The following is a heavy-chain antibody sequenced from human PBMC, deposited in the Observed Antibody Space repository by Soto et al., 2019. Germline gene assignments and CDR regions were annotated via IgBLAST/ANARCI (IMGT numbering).Heavy chain of an antibody. CDR1: GGTFSSYA. V-gene: IGHV1-69*01. CDR2: FIPIFGTA. Sequence: QVQLVPSGAEVKNPGSSVKVSCKASGGTFSSYAISWVRQAPGQGLEWMGGFIPIFGTANYAQKFQDRVTITAEESTSTAYMELSSLGSEDTAVYYCARVELYCSSTSCYTGWFAPWGQGTLIADTS. CDR3: ARVELYCSSTSCYTGWFAP. D-gene: IGHD2-2*02. J-gene: IGHJ5*02.